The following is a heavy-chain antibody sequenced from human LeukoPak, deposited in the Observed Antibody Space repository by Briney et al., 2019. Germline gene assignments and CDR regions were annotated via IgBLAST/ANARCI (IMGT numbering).Heavy chain of an antibody. Sequence: GGSLRLSCAASGLIFRSYSMNWVRQAPGKGLEWVSYISSSGSTIYYADSVKGRSTISRDNAKNSLYLQMNSLRAEDTAVYYCATADMKYWGQGTLVTVSS. CDR1: GLIFRSYS. V-gene: IGHV3-48*04. J-gene: IGHJ4*02. CDR3: ATADMKY. CDR2: ISSSGSTI.